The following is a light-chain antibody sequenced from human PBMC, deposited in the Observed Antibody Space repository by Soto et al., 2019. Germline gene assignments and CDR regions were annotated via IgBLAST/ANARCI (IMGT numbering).Light chain of an antibody. Sequence: QSALTQPPSASGSPGQSVTISCTGTSSDVGGYNYVSWYQHHPGKAPKLIIYEVYNRPSGVPDRFSGSKSGNTAALTVSGLQVEVEADYYCSSYVGTNSYVFGTGTKVTVL. V-gene: IGLV2-8*01. CDR2: EVY. J-gene: IGLJ1*01. CDR1: SSDVGGYNY. CDR3: SSYVGTNSYV.